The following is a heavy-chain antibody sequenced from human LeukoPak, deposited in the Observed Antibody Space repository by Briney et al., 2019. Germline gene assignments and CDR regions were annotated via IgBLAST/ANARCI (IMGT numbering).Heavy chain of an antibody. CDR1: GFTFSSYW. V-gene: IGHV3-48*04. CDR3: ARAKYSGSSRSRVDY. CDR2: ISSSGSTI. Sequence: NPGGSLRLSCAASGFTFSSYWMSWVRQAPGKGLEWVSYISSSGSTIYYADSVKGRFTISRDNAKNPLYLQMNSLRAEDTAVYYCARAKYSGSSRSRVDYWGQGTLVTVSS. D-gene: IGHD1-26*01. J-gene: IGHJ4*02.